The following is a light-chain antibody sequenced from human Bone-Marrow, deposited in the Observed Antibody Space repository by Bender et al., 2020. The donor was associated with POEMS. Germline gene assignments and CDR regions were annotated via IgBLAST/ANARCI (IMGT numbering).Light chain of an antibody. CDR3: KSYTTSDTLV. Sequence: QSVLTQPASVSGSPGQSITISCTGTASDVGAYNYVSWYQQYPGKAPKLMIYDVTHRPLGVSSRFSGSKSGNTASLTISGLQAEDEADYYCKSYTTSDTLVFGGGTKVTVL. CDR1: ASDVGAYNY. V-gene: IGLV2-14*03. J-gene: IGLJ3*02. CDR2: DVT.